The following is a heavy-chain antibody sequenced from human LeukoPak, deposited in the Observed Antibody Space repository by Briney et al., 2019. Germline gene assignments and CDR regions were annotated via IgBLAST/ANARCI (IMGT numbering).Heavy chain of an antibody. CDR3: ATYRQVLLPFES. V-gene: IGHV3-23*01. CDR1: GFTFSTFA. CDR2: IFPSGGEI. Sequence: GGPLRLSCVASGFTFSTFAMIWVRQPPGKGLEWVSSIFPSGGEIHYADSVRGRFTISRDNSKSILSLQMNSLRAEDTATYYCATYRQVLLPFESWGQGTLVTVSS. D-gene: IGHD5-18*01. J-gene: IGHJ4*02.